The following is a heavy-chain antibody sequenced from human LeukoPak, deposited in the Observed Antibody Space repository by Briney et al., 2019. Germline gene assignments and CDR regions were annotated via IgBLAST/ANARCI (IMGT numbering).Heavy chain of an antibody. CDR1: EFTFSSHS. CDR3: ARSLKVSAALDVFDI. D-gene: IGHD2-2*01. CDR2: ISRSGGSI. Sequence: GGSLRLSCAPSEFTFSSHSMNWVRQAPGKGLEWVSSISRSGGSIYYADSLKGRFTISRDNAKNSLYLQMNSLRAEDTAVYFCARSLKVSAALDVFDIWGQGTMVTVSS. J-gene: IGHJ3*02. V-gene: IGHV3-21*01.